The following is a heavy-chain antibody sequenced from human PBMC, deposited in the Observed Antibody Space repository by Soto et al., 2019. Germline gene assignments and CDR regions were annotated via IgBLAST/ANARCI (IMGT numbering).Heavy chain of an antibody. D-gene: IGHD6-13*01. J-gene: IGHJ5*02. CDR1: GGTFSSYT. V-gene: IGHV1-69*02. CDR3: ARAFPGIAAAGTEDNWFDP. Sequence: GASVKVSCKASGGTFSSYTISWVRQAPGQGLEWMGRIIPILGIANYAQKFQGRVTITADKSTSTAYMELSSLRSEDTAVYYCARAFPGIAAAGTEDNWFDPWGQGTLVTVSS. CDR2: IIPILGIA.